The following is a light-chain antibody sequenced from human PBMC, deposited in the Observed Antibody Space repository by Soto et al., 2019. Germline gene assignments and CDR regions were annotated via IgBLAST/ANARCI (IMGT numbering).Light chain of an antibody. J-gene: IGKJ1*01. CDR3: QQYNSYSRT. V-gene: IGKV1-5*03. Sequence: DIQMTQSPSTLSASVGDRVTITCRASQSISSWLAWYQHKPGKATKRLVYKASSLESGVPSRFSGSGSGTEFTLTISSLQPDDFATYYCQQYNSYSRTFGQGTKVEMK. CDR2: KAS. CDR1: QSISSW.